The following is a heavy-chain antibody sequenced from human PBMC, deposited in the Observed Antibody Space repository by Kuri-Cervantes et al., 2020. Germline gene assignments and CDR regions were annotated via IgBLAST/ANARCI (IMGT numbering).Heavy chain of an antibody. D-gene: IGHD1-26*01. V-gene: IGHV4-38-2*01. CDR1: GYSISSGYY. Sequence: SETLSLTCGVSGYSISSGYYWGWIRQPPGKGLEWIGSIYHSGSTYYNPSLKSRVTISVDTSKNQFSLKLSSVTAADTAVYYCARLGTGGSYYYDYWGQGTLVTVSS. CDR3: ARLGTGGSYYYDY. CDR2: IYHSGST. J-gene: IGHJ4*02.